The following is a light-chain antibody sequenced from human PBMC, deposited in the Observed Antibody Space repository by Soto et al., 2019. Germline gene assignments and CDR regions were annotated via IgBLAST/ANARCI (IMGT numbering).Light chain of an antibody. CDR2: DAS. CDR1: ESVSSNQ. J-gene: IGKJ5*01. CDR3: QQDGSLPIT. Sequence: VMLSQSPATLSLSPGKRAALSCGASESVSSNQLAWYQQKPGLAPRLLIYDASSRASGIPERFSGSGSGTGFSLTISSLEPEDSAVYYCQQDGSLPITFGQGARLEIK. V-gene: IGKV3D-20*01.